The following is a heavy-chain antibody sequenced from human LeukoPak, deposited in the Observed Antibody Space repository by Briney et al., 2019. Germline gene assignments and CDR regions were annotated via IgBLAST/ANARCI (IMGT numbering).Heavy chain of an antibody. D-gene: IGHD1-26*01. CDR3: ATIILASGSAY. CDR2: ISGSGGRT. V-gene: IGHV3-23*01. J-gene: IGHJ4*02. Sequence: GGSLRLSCAASGFTFTTYAMGWVRQAPGKGLEWVSEISGSGGRTYYADSVKGRFTISRDNSKDTLYLQMDDLRAEDTAVYYCATIILASGSAYWGQGTLVTVSS. CDR1: GFTFTTYA.